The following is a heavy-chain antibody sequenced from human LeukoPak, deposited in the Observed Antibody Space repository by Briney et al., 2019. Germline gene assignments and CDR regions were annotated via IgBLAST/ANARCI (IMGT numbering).Heavy chain of an antibody. CDR2: IKQDGSEK. J-gene: IGHJ5*02. D-gene: IGHD6-6*01. CDR1: GFTFSSYW. V-gene: IGHV3-7*01. CDR3: ARMGIAARQNWFDP. Sequence: PGGSLRLSCAASGFTFSSYWMSWVRQAPGKGLEWVANIKQDGSEKYYVDSVKGRFTISRDNAKSSLYLQMNSLRAEDTAVYYCARMGIAARQNWFDPWGQGTLVTVSS.